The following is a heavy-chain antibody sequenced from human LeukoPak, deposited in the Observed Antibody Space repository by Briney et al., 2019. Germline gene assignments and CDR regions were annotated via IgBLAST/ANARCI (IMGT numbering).Heavy chain of an antibody. CDR3: ARLPHNGVGGVIADY. D-gene: IGHD3-10*01. CDR2: INPNSGGT. Sequence: GASVKVSCKASGYTFTGYYMHWVRQAPGQGLEWLGWINPNSGGTNYAQKFQGRVTMTRDTSISTAYMELSRLRSDDTAVYYCARLPHNGVGGVIADYWARGPLVTVSS. CDR1: GYTFTGYY. J-gene: IGHJ4*02. V-gene: IGHV1-2*02.